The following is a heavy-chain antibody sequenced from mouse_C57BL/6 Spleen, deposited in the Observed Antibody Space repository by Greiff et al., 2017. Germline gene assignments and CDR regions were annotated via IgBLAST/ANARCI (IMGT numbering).Heavy chain of an antibody. CDR2: ISYDGSN. D-gene: IGHD2-4*01. CDR3: ARNYDYLFDY. Sequence: DVKLQESGPGLVKPSQSLSLTCSVTGYSITSGYYWNWIRQFPGNKLEWMGYISYDGSNNYNPSLKNRISITRDTSKNQFFLKLNSVTTEDTATYYCARNYDYLFDYWGQGTTLTVSS. CDR1: GYSITSGYY. J-gene: IGHJ2*01. V-gene: IGHV3-6*01.